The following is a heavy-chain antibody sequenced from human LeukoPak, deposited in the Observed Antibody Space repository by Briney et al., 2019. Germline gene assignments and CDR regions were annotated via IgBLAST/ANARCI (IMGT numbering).Heavy chain of an antibody. J-gene: IGHJ3*01. Sequence: SETLSLTCGVSGFSISNGFSWGWIRQPPGKGLEWIGSISQTENSYNNPSLKSRVTISVDTSKNQFSLKLSSVTAADTAVYYCARFDYFWENENNGRGAFDVWGQGKMVTVSS. D-gene: IGHD3-3*01. CDR1: GFSISNGFS. CDR2: ISQTENS. V-gene: IGHV4-38-2*01. CDR3: ARFDYFWENENNGRGAFDV.